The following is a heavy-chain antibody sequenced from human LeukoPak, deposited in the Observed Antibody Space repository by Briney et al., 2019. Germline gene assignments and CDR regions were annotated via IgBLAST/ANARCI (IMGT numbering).Heavy chain of an antibody. CDR1: GDSINNLC. J-gene: IGHJ2*01. D-gene: IGHD5-24*01. CDR3: ARGRRDGYNLNWYFDL. CDR2: MHNDGST. Sequence: ETLSLTCTVSGDSINNLCWGWIRQPPGKGLEWIGYMHNDGSTNYNPSLTSQVTISLDTSKNQFSLRLKSVTAADTAMYYCARGRRDGYNLNWYFDLWGRGTVVSVSS. V-gene: IGHV4-59*11.